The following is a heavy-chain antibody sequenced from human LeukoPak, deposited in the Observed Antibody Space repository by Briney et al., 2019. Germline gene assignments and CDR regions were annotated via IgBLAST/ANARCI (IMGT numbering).Heavy chain of an antibody. CDR3: ARDYYDSSGYYYGTNFDY. CDR2: IYHSGST. Sequence: SGTLSLTCAVSGGSISSSNWWSWVRQPPGKGLEWIGEIYHSGSTNYNPSLKSRVTISVDKSKNQFSLKLSSVTAADTAVYYCARDYYDSSGYYYGTNFDYWGQGTLVTVSS. D-gene: IGHD3-22*01. V-gene: IGHV4-4*02. J-gene: IGHJ4*02. CDR1: GGSISSSNW.